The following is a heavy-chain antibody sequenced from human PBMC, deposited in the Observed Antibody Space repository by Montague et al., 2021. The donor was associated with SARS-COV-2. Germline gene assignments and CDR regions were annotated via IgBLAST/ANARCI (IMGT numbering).Heavy chain of an antibody. CDR3: ARLGDGVVPAPILGVGPFYSYYYMDV. Sequence: SETLSLTCAVSGGSFSGYFWSWIRQPPGKGLEWIGEINHTESTKHNPSLKSRVTISVDTSKNQFSLKVTSMTAADTAIYYCARLGDGVVPAPILGVGPFYSYYYMDVWGKGTTVTVSS. J-gene: IGHJ6*03. D-gene: IGHD2-2*02. V-gene: IGHV4-34*01. CDR1: GGSFSGYF. CDR2: INHTEST.